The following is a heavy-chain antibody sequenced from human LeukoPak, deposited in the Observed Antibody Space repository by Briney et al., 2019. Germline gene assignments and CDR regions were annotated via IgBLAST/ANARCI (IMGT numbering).Heavy chain of an antibody. V-gene: IGHV3-7*04. CDR3: ARGYSYVFY. D-gene: IGHD5-18*01. Sequence: GGSLRLSCAASGFTFSSYWMSWVRQAPGKGLEWVANIKLDGSETNYVDSVKGRFTISRDNAKNSLFLQMNSLRAEDTAVYYCARGYSYVFYWGQGTLVSVSS. CDR1: GFTFSSYW. CDR2: IKLDGSET. J-gene: IGHJ4*02.